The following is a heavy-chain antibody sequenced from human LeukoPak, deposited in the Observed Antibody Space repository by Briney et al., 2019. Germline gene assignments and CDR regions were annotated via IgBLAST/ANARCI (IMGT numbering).Heavy chain of an antibody. CDR1: GFTFSSYA. J-gene: IGHJ4*02. Sequence: PGGSLRLSCAASGFTFSSYAMNWVRQAPGKGLEWVSGISGSGDSTHYSDSVKGRFTISRDFSKNTLYLQMNSLRAEDTVIYYCAKKAAPGAAHFDYWGQGTLVTVSS. CDR2: ISGSGDST. CDR3: AKKAAPGAAHFDY. D-gene: IGHD6-13*01. V-gene: IGHV3-23*01.